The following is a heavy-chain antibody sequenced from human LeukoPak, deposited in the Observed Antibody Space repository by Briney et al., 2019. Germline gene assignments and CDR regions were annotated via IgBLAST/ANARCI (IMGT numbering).Heavy chain of an antibody. Sequence: PGGSLRLSCAASGFTFSSYAMSWVRQAPGKGLEWVANIKQDGSEKYYVDSVKGRFTISRDNAKNSLYLQMNSLRAEDTAVYYCARDPRRTGTTGDYWGQGTLVTVSS. V-gene: IGHV3-7*01. J-gene: IGHJ4*02. CDR1: GFTFSSYA. D-gene: IGHD1-1*01. CDR2: IKQDGSEK. CDR3: ARDPRRTGTTGDY.